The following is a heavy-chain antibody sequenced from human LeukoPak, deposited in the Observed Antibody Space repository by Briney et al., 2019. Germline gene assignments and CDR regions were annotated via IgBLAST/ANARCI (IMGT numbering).Heavy chain of an antibody. D-gene: IGHD2-2*01. J-gene: IGHJ4*02. V-gene: IGHV3-66*01. CDR1: RIGDF. Sequence: GGSLRLSCPASRIGDFMIWVRQAPGPGLEWVSVIYSGANTYYASSVKGRFTISRDNSQRMLYLQMNSLRAEDTSVYYCASSTTTPVGFDFWGQGTLVTVSS. CDR3: ASSTTTPVGFDF. CDR2: IYSGANT.